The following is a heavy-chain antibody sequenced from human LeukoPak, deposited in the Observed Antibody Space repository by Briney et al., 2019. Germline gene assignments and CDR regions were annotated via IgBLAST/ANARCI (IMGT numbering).Heavy chain of an antibody. CDR3: AREAMYSYGNNFDY. D-gene: IGHD5-18*01. V-gene: IGHV4-59*01. J-gene: IGHJ4*02. CDR2: IYYSGST. CDR1: GGSISSFY. Sequence: SETLSLTCTVSGGSISSFYWSWIRQPPGKGLEWIGYIYYSGSTNYNPSLKSRVTISVDTSKNQFSLKLSSVTAADTAVYHCAREAMYSYGNNFDYWGQGTLVTVSS.